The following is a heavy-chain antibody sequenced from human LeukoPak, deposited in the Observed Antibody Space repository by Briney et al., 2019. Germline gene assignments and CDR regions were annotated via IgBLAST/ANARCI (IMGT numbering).Heavy chain of an antibody. V-gene: IGHV1-2*02. D-gene: IGHD3-10*01. CDR1: GYTFTGYY. CDR3: ARGLSPTRRESDY. J-gene: IGHJ4*02. CDR2: INPNSGGT. Sequence: ASVTVSFKASGYTFTGYYMHWVRQAPGQGREWMGWINPNSGGTNYAQKFQGRVTMTRDTSISTAYMELSRLRSDDTAVYYCARGLSPTRRESDYWGQGTLVTVSS.